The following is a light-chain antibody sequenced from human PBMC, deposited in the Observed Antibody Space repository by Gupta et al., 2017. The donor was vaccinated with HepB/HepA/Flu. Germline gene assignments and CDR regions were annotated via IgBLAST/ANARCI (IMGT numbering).Light chain of an antibody. CDR3: QAGDSSTAYVV. CDR2: QDN. CDR1: KLGDKY. V-gene: IGLV3-1*01. J-gene: IGLJ2*01. Sequence: SYELTQPPSVSVSPGQTASITCSGDKLGDKYACWYQQKPGQSPVLVICQDNKRPSGIPERFSGSNSGNTATLTISGTQARDEADYYCQAGDSSTAYVVIGGGTKLTVL.